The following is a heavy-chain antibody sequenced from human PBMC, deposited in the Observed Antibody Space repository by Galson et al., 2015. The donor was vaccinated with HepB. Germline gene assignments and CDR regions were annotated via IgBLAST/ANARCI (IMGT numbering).Heavy chain of an antibody. D-gene: IGHD3-22*01. CDR2: IWYDGSNK. CDR1: GFTFSSYG. CDR3: ARGPYYDSSGYWFDP. V-gene: IGHV3-33*08. Sequence: SLRLSCAASGFTFSSYGMHWVRQAPGKGLEWVAVIWYDGSNKYYADSVKGRFTISGDNSKNTLYLQMNSLRAEDTAVYYCARGPYYDSSGYWFDPWGQGTLVTVSS. J-gene: IGHJ5*02.